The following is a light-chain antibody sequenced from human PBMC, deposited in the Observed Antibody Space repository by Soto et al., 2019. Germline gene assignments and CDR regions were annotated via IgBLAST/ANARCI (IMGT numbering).Light chain of an antibody. Sequence: EIVMTQSPATLSVSPGERATLSCRASQSVNSNLAWYQQKPGQAPRLLIYGASTRATGIPARFSGSGSGTEFIFTFCSLQSEVFAVYYCKQYNNWLRTLGKGTKVDIK. CDR2: GAS. CDR3: KQYNNWLRT. J-gene: IGKJ1*01. CDR1: QSVNSN. V-gene: IGKV3-15*01.